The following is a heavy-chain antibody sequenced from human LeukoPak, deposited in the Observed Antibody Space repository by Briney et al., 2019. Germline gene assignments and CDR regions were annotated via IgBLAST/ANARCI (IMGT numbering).Heavy chain of an antibody. D-gene: IGHD6-19*01. CDR1: GGTFSTYE. CDR2: IIPISGTA. J-gene: IGHJ1*01. CDR3: ARLGVAGDPSSAEYFQH. V-gene: IGHV1-69*13. Sequence: SVKVSCKASGGTFSTYEISWGRQAPGQGLEWMGGIIPISGTANYAQKFQGRVTITADESTTTAYMELTSLTSDDTAVYYCARLGVAGDPSSAEYFQHWGQGTLLTVSS.